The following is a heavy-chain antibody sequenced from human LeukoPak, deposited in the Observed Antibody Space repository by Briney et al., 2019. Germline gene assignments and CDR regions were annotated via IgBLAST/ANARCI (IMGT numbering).Heavy chain of an antibody. CDR2: MKQDGSEK. CDR1: GFTVSSYW. J-gene: IGHJ4*02. V-gene: IGHV3-7*01. CDR3: ARTNDYGDY. Sequence: GGSLRLSCAASGFTVSSYWMSWVRQAAGKGVEWVANMKQDGSEKYYVDSVKGRFTISRDNAKNSLYLKMNSLRAEDTAVYYCARTNDYGDYWGQGTLVTVSS.